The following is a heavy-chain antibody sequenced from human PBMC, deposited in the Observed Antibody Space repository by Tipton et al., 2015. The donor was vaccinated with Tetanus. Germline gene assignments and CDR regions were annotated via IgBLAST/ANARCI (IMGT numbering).Heavy chain of an antibody. D-gene: IGHD3-10*01. J-gene: IGHJ3*02. V-gene: IGHV4-61*01. CDR3: AGSQSWFAFDI. CDR1: GGSLSSGTYY. CDR2: SIPVGAP. Sequence: TLSLTCTVSGGSLSSGTYYWDWIRQPQGRDWSGLATSIPVGAPTTTPPLRSRVTISVAASKDRFSLKMISVTPADTAVYYCAGSQSWFAFDIWGQGTIVTVSS.